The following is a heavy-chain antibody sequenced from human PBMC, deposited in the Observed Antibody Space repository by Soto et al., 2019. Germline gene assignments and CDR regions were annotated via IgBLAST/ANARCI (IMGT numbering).Heavy chain of an antibody. J-gene: IGHJ3*02. V-gene: IGHV3-7*03. Sequence: SLRLSCAASGFTFSSYCMSWVRQAPGKGLEWVANIKQDGSEKYYVDSVKGRFTISRDNAKNSLYLQMNSLRAEDTAVYYCARGPDYYDSSGYYLRSPDDAFDIWGQGTMVTVSS. CDR1: GFTFSSYC. CDR3: ARGPDYYDSSGYYLRSPDDAFDI. D-gene: IGHD3-22*01. CDR2: IKQDGSEK.